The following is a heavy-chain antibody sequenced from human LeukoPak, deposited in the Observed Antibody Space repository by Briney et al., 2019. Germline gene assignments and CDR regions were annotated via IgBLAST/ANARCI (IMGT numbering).Heavy chain of an antibody. Sequence: SETLSLTCTVSGGSIRSADYYWSWIRQPPGKCLEWIGYIHYSGSTHYNPSLKSRVSISIDTSKNQFSLTLTSVTAADTAVCFCARGFGYDFADYWGQGILVTVSS. CDR3: ARGFGYDFADY. CDR2: IHYSGST. D-gene: IGHD2-2*01. CDR1: GGSIRSADYY. V-gene: IGHV4-30-4*01. J-gene: IGHJ4*02.